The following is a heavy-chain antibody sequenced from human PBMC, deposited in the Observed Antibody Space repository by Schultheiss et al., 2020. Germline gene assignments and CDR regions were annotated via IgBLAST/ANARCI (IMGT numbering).Heavy chain of an antibody. D-gene: IGHD2-21*02. V-gene: IGHV7-4-1*02. Sequence: ASVKVSCKASGYTFTSYAMNWVRQAPGQGLEWMGWINTNTGNPTYAQGFTGRFVFSLDTSVSTAYLQISSLKAEDTAVYYCARDPIVVVTAMREWFDYWGQGTLVTVSS. CDR1: GYTFTSYA. J-gene: IGHJ4*02. CDR2: INTNTGNP. CDR3: ARDPIVVVTAMREWFDY.